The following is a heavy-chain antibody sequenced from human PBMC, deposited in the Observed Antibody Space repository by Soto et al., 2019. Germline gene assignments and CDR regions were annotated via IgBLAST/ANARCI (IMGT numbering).Heavy chain of an antibody. CDR3: ARDPDPKGYSGYYYYGMDV. CDR2: IYYSGST. J-gene: IGHJ6*02. CDR1: GFSISSGGYY. Sequence: SETLSLTCTFSGFSISSGGYYWSWIRQHPGKGLEWIGYIYYSGSTYYNPSLKSRVTISVDTSKNQFSLKLSSVTAADTAVYYCARDPDPKGYSGYYYYGMDVWGQGTTVTVSS. V-gene: IGHV4-31*03. D-gene: IGHD5-12*01.